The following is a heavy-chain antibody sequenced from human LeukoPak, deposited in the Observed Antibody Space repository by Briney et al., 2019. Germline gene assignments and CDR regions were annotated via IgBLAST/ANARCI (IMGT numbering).Heavy chain of an antibody. V-gene: IGHV3-48*03. CDR3: AKRLLWFGEEYFDY. Sequence: GGSLRLSCAASGFTFSSYEMNWVRQAPGKGLEWVSYISSSGSTIYYADSVKGRFTISRDNAKNSLYLQMNSLRAEDTAVYYCAKRLLWFGEEYFDYWGQGTLVTVSS. CDR2: ISSSGSTI. CDR1: GFTFSSYE. J-gene: IGHJ4*02. D-gene: IGHD3-10*01.